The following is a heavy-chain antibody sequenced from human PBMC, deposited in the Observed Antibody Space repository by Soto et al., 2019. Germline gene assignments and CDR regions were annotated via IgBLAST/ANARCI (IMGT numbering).Heavy chain of an antibody. CDR1: GYTFTSYG. J-gene: IGHJ6*03. CDR2: ISAYNGNT. Sequence: ASVKVSCKASGYTFTSYGISWVRQAPGQGLEWMGWISAYNGNTNYAQKLQGRVTMTTDTSTSTAYMELRSLRSDDTAVYYCARVERLLWFGELFTGGPYYYYYMDVWGKGTTVTSP. D-gene: IGHD3-10*01. V-gene: IGHV1-18*01. CDR3: ARVERLLWFGELFTGGPYYYYYMDV.